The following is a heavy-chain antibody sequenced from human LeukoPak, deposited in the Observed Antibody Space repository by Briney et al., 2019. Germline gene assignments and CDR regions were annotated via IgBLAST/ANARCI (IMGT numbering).Heavy chain of an antibody. V-gene: IGHV5-51*01. CDR2: IYPGESDT. CDR1: GYSFTSYW. D-gene: IGHD6-19*01. Sequence: GESLKISCKGSGYSFTSYWIGWVRQMPGKGLEWMGIIYPGESDTRYSPSFQGQVTISADKSISTAYLQWSSLKASDTAMYYCARPIAVAGTSYYFDYWGQGTLVTVSS. J-gene: IGHJ4*02. CDR3: ARPIAVAGTSYYFDY.